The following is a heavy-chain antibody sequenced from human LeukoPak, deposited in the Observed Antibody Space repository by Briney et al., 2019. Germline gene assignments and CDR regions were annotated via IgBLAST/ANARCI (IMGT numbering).Heavy chain of an antibody. CDR1: GFTFTSYG. Sequence: GGSLRLSCVGSGFTFTSYGIHWVRQAPGKGLEWVALIRYDGTNKYYGDSVEGRFTISRDNSKNTLYLQMDSLRTEDTAMYYCAKDTAIWSGYFDHWGQGTLVTVSP. D-gene: IGHD3-3*01. CDR2: IRYDGTNK. J-gene: IGHJ4*02. V-gene: IGHV3-30*02. CDR3: AKDTAIWSGYFDH.